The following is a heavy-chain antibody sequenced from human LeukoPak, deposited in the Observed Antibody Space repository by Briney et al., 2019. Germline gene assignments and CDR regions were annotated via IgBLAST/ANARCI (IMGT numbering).Heavy chain of an antibody. Sequence: GGSLRLSCAASGFTFSSYAMSWVRQAPGKGLEWVSAIRGSGGSTYYADSVKGRFTISKDNSKNTLYLQMNSLRVEDTAVYYCAKGNIGDLSYYFDYWGQGTLVTVSS. CDR2: IRGSGGST. V-gene: IGHV3-23*01. CDR1: GFTFSSYA. J-gene: IGHJ4*02. D-gene: IGHD3-16*01. CDR3: AKGNIGDLSYYFDY.